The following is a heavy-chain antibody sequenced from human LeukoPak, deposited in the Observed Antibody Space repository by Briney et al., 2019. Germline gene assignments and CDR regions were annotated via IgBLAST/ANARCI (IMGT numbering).Heavy chain of an antibody. CDR3: VRSPPGIAVAGTLWFDY. V-gene: IGHV3-33*08. CDR2: IWVDGINK. Sequence: GGSLRLSCAASGFTFSSYGMHWVRQAPGKGLEWVTVIWVDGINKYYADSVRGRFTISRDNSKNTLYLEMNSLRTEDTAVYYCVRSPPGIAVAGTLWFDYWGQGTLVTVSS. CDR1: GFTFSSYG. J-gene: IGHJ4*02. D-gene: IGHD6-19*01.